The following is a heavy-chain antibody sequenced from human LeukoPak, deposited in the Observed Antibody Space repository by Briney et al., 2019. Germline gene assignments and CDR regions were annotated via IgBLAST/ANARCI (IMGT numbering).Heavy chain of an antibody. Sequence: GGSLRLSCAASGFTFSSYSMNWVRQAPGKGLEWVSGIYSNGNTYYADPVKGRFTISRDNSKSTLYLQMNSLRVEDTAVYYCGSSTLHYYYHGMDVWGQGATVTVSS. V-gene: IGHV3-53*01. CDR2: IYSNGNT. CDR1: GFTFSSYS. J-gene: IGHJ6*02. CDR3: GSSTLHYYYHGMDV.